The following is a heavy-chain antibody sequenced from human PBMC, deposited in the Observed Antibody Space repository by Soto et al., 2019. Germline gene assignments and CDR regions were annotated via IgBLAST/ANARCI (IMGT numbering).Heavy chain of an antibody. CDR3: ARDPGSCYFDY. Sequence: QVQLQESGPGLVKPSETLSLTCTVSGVSISSYYWSWIRQPPGKGLEWIGYIYYSGSTNYNPSLKSRVTISVDTSKNQFSLKLSSVTAADTAVYYCARDPGSCYFDYWGPGTLVTVSS. CDR2: IYYSGST. J-gene: IGHJ4*02. V-gene: IGHV4-59*01. D-gene: IGHD6-13*01. CDR1: GVSISSYY.